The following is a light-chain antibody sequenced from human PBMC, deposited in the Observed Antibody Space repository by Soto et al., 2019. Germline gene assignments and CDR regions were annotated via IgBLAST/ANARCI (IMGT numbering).Light chain of an antibody. V-gene: IGKV3-11*01. CDR1: QSVSTY. CDR3: QHRVNWPHT. CDR2: DAS. Sequence: EIILTQSPATLSLSPGERATLSCRASQSVSTYLTWYQQKPGQPPRLLIYDASNRSTGTPARFSGSGSGTDFTLTIGSLEPEDFAVYYWQHRVNWPHTFGPGTKLQIK. J-gene: IGKJ2*01.